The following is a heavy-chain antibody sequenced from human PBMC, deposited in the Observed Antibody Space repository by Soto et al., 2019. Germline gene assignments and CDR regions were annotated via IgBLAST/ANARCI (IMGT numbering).Heavy chain of an antibody. V-gene: IGHV1-2*02. J-gene: IGHJ4*02. D-gene: IGHD3-10*01. Sequence: ASVKVSCKASGYPFTGYYMHWVRQAPGQGLEWMGWINPNSGGTNYAQKFQGRVTMTRDTSISTAYMELCRLRSDDTAVYYCARDLDVVLLWFGEPRTPFDSWGQGTLVTVSS. CDR2: INPNSGGT. CDR1: GYPFTGYY. CDR3: ARDLDVVLLWFGEPRTPFDS.